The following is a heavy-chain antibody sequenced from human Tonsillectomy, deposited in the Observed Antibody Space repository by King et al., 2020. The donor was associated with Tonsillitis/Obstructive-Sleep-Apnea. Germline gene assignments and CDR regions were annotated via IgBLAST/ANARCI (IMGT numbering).Heavy chain of an antibody. V-gene: IGHV3-23*04. CDR3: AKVLLRDRTGPVDP. J-gene: IGHJ5*02. Sequence: VQLVESGGGLVQPGGSLRLSCAASGFTFSSYAMSWVRQAPGKGLEWVSLISCSGGSTNYAASVRGRFTTSRDNSKNTVNLQMNSLRGEDTAVYYCAKVLLRDRTGPVDPWGQGTLVTVSS. CDR1: GFTFSSYA. D-gene: IGHD1-1*01. CDR2: ISCSGGST.